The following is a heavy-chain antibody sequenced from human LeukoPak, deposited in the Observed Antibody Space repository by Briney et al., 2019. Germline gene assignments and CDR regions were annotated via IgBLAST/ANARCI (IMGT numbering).Heavy chain of an antibody. Sequence: PGRSLRLSCAASGFTFSSYGMHWVRQAPGKGLEWVAVISYDGSNKYYADSVKGRLTISRDNSKNTLYLQMNSLRAEDTAVYYCAKEALSGSGSYSFDYWGQGTLVTVSS. CDR1: GFTFSSYG. CDR2: ISYDGSNK. D-gene: IGHD3-10*01. CDR3: AKEALSGSGSYSFDY. V-gene: IGHV3-30*18. J-gene: IGHJ4*02.